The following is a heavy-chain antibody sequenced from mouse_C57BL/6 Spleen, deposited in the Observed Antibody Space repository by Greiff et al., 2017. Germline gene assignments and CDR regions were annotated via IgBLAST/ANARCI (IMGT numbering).Heavy chain of an antibody. V-gene: IGHV5-4*01. J-gene: IGHJ1*03. D-gene: IGHD3-1*01. CDR3: ARDRDPYWYFDV. CDR2: ISDGGRYT. CDR1: GFTFSSYA. Sequence: EVNLVESGGGLVKPGGSLKLSCAASGFTFSSYAMSWVRQTPEKRLEWVATISDGGRYTYYPDNVKGRFTISRDKAKNNLYLQMSHLKAEDTAMYYCARDRDPYWYFDVWGTGTTVTVSS.